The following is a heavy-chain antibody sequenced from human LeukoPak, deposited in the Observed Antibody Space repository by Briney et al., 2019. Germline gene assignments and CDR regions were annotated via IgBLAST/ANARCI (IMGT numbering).Heavy chain of an antibody. CDR1: GFTFSNYW. CDR2: IKEDGGVK. V-gene: IGHV3-7*01. CDR3: ARIGYSSSSTDY. D-gene: IGHD6-6*01. J-gene: IGHJ4*02. Sequence: GGSLRLSCAASGFTFSNYWMSWVRQAPGKGLEWVANIKEDGGVKYYVDFVKGRFTISRDNAKNSVYLQMNSLGAEETAVYYCARIGYSSSSTDYWGQGTLVIVSS.